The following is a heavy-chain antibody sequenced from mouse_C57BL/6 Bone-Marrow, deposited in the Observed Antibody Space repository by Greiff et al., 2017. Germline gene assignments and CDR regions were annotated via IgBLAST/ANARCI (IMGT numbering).Heavy chain of an antibody. D-gene: IGHD1-1*01. Sequence: QVQLQQPGAELVKPGASVKLSCKASGYTFTSYWMHWVKQRPGQGLEWIGMIHPNSGSTNYNEKFKSKATLTVDKSSSTAYMQLSSLTSEDSAVYYCAKYYGSSAWFAYWGKGTLVTVSA. V-gene: IGHV1-64*01. J-gene: IGHJ3*01. CDR3: AKYYGSSAWFAY. CDR1: GYTFTSYW. CDR2: IHPNSGST.